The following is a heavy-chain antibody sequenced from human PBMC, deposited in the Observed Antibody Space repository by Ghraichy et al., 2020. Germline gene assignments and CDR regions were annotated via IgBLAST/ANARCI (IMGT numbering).Heavy chain of an antibody. Sequence: GGSLRLSCAASKFTFSGYTMNWVRQAPGKGLEWVSYISSGSSNIYYADSVKGRLTISRDNAKNSLYLQMNSLRAEDTAVYYCARSPGRSYNWLDPSGQGTLVPVSP. V-gene: IGHV3-21*01. D-gene: IGHD3-10*01. CDR2: ISSGSSNI. CDR1: KFTFSGYT. CDR3: ARSPGRSYNWLDP. J-gene: IGHJ5*02.